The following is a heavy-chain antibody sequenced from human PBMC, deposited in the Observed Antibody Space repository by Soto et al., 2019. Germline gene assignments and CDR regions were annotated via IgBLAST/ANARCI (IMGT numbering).Heavy chain of an antibody. CDR1: GFTLSSYM. CDR2: ISNSGSYI. D-gene: IGHD4-4*01. CDR3: ASFFSYSNYVNYYYGMDV. Sequence: PGGSLRLSCAASGFTLSSYMMNWVRQAPGQGLEWISYISNSGSYIYYADSVKGRFTISRDNAKNSLYLQMNSLRAEDTAVYYCASFFSYSNYVNYYYGMDVWGQGTTVTVSS. V-gene: IGHV3-21*05. J-gene: IGHJ6*02.